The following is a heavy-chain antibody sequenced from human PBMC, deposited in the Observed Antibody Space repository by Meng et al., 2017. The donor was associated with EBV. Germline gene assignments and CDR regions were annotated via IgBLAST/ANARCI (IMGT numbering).Heavy chain of an antibody. D-gene: IGHD2-21*01. CDR1: GYAFTSYI. CDR2: INVGVGYT. J-gene: IGHJ4*02. V-gene: IGHV1-3*01. Sequence: VQLLQSGAEVKNPGASVKGSCKASGYAFTSYILHWVRQAPGQRLEWMGWINVGVGYTKYSQKFQGRVTISSDTSATTGYMELSSLRSEDTAVYYCVRGPPVGVPGPGDYWGQGTLVTVSS. CDR3: VRGPPVGVPGPGDY.